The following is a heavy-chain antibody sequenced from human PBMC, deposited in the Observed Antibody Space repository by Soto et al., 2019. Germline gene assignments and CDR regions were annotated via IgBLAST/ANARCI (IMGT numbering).Heavy chain of an antibody. CDR2: ISSSGSTI. CDR1: GFTFSSYE. Sequence: QAGGSLRLSCAASGFTFSSYEMNWVRQAPGKGLEWVSYISSSGSTIYYADSVKGRFTISRDNAKNSLYLQMNSLRAEDTAVYYCARDAPNGDSYYYYYYGMDVWGQGTTVTVSS. CDR3: ARDAPNGDSYYYYYYGMDV. D-gene: IGHD4-17*01. V-gene: IGHV3-48*03. J-gene: IGHJ6*02.